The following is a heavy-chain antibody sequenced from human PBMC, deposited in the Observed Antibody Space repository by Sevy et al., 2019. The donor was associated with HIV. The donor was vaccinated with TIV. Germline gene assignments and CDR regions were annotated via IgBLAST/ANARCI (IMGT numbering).Heavy chain of an antibody. J-gene: IGHJ4*02. CDR2: INGDGLST. CDR1: ALNFGSRA. Sequence: GGSLRLSCAATALNFGSRAMSWVRQAPEKGLQWISAINGDGLSTKYADSAKGRFTVSRDNSKSTVYLQMSRLRVEDTGVYYCAAISGYCRDGTCYAGTSIDQWGEGSLVTVSS. D-gene: IGHD2-15*01. CDR3: AAISGYCRDGTCYAGTSIDQ. V-gene: IGHV3-23*01.